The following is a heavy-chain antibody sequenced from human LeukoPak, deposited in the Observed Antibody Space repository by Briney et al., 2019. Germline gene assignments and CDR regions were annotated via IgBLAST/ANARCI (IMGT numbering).Heavy chain of an antibody. V-gene: IGHV3-7*01. CDR1: GFTYSLFW. Sequence: GGSLRLSCAAPGFTYSLFWMSWVRQAPGKGLEWVANIKQDGSEKYYVDSVKGRFTISRDNAERSLYLQMNSLRAEDTAVYYCARGFVSGDYGADWGQGTLVTVSS. CDR2: IKQDGSEK. J-gene: IGHJ4*02. D-gene: IGHD4/OR15-4a*01. CDR3: ARGFVSGDYGAD.